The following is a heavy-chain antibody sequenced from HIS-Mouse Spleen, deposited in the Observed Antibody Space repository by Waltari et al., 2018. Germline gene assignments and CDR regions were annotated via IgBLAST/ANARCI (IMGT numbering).Heavy chain of an antibody. CDR2: IYYSGST. Sequence: QLQLQESGPGLVKPSATLSLTCPVSGGSISSSSSYWGWIRQPPGKGLEWIGSIYYSGSTYYNPSLKSRVTISVDTSKNQFSLKLSSVTAADTAVYYCAREIPYSSSWYDWYFDLWGRGTLVTVSS. D-gene: IGHD6-13*01. J-gene: IGHJ2*01. CDR3: AREIPYSSSWYDWYFDL. V-gene: IGHV4-39*07. CDR1: GGSISSSSSY.